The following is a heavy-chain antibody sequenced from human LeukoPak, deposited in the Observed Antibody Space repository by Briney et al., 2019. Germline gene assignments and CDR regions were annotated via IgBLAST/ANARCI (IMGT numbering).Heavy chain of an antibody. D-gene: IGHD2-15*01. Sequence: ASVKVSCKASGYTFTSYDINWVRQATGQGLEWMGWMNPNSGNTGYAQKFQGRVTMTRNTSISTAYMELSSLRSEDTAVYYCARVPPLYCSGGSCYQFNYWGQGTLVTVSS. J-gene: IGHJ4*02. CDR1: GYTFTSYD. CDR2: MNPNSGNT. CDR3: ARVPPLYCSGGSCYQFNY. V-gene: IGHV1-8*01.